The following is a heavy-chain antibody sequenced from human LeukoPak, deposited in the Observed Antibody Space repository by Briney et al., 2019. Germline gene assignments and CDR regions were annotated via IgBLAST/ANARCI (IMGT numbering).Heavy chain of an antibody. CDR1: GFTFSSHA. D-gene: IGHD3-22*01. V-gene: IGHV3-64D*09. CDR2: ISSNGDST. Sequence: PGGSLRLSCSASGFTFSSHAFRWVRQALGKGLEHVSLISSNGDSTYYADSVKGRFTISRDNSKNTLYLQMNSLRPEDTAVYYCVKAAGCGSSCYIIDFWGQGTLVTVSS. J-gene: IGHJ4*02. CDR3: VKAAGCGSSCYIIDF.